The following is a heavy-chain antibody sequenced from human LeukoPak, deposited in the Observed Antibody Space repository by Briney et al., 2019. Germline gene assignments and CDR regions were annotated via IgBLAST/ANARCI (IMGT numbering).Heavy chain of an antibody. D-gene: IGHD6-6*01. V-gene: IGHV3-53*01. Sequence: GGSLRLSCAASGFTVSSNYMSWVRQAPGKGLEWVSVIYSGGSTYYADSVKGRFTISRDNSKNTLYLQMNSLRAEDTAVYYCASVNIAARLSFDYWGQGTLVTVSS. CDR1: GFTVSSNY. CDR3: ASVNIAARLSFDY. CDR2: IYSGGST. J-gene: IGHJ4*02.